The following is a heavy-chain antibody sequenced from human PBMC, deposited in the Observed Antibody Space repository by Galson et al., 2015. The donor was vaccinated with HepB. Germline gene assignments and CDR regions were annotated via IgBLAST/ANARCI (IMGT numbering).Heavy chain of an antibody. V-gene: IGHV6-1*01. CDR1: GDSVSSSTAI. D-gene: IGHD1-26*01. Sequence: CAISGDSVSSSTAIWNWIRQSPSRGLEWLGRTYYRSKWYNDYAVSVRSRIIINPDTSKNQFSLQLNSVTPEDTAVYYCARDMGGELLDYWGQGTLVTVSS. CDR2: TYYRSKWYN. J-gene: IGHJ4*02. CDR3: ARDMGGELLDY.